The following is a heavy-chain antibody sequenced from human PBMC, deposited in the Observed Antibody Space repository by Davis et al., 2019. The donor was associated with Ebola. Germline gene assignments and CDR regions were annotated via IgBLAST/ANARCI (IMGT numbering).Heavy chain of an antibody. CDR3: NHGSNSGDY. V-gene: IGHV3-73*01. D-gene: IGHD4-23*01. CDR1: GFTFSSSG. Sequence: PGGSLRLSCAASGFTFSSSGIHWVRQASGQGPEWIGSVKSKANSYATAYAASVKGRFTISRDDSKNTAYLQMNSLKTEYTAVYHCNHGSNSGDYWGQGTLVTVSS. J-gene: IGHJ4*02. CDR2: VKSKANSYAT.